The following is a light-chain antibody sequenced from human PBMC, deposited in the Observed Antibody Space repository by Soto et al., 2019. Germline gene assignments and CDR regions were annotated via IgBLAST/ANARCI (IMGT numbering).Light chain of an antibody. CDR1: SSDVGAFDY. J-gene: IGLJ2*01. CDR3: SSYTIKNTVI. Sequence: QSVLTQPASVSGSPGPSITLSCTGTSSDVGAFDYVSWYQHHPGKAPKLLIYEVFSRPSGISNRFSGSKSGNTASLTISWLQAEYEADYYFSSYTIKNTVIFGAGTKLTVL. CDR2: EVF. V-gene: IGLV2-14*01.